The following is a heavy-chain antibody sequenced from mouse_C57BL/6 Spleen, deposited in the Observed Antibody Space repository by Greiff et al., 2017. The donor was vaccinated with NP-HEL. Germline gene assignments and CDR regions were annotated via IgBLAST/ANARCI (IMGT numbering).Heavy chain of an antibody. CDR3: AREGIYYGNYGYAMDD. Sequence: QVQLQQPGAELVKPGASVKLSCKASGYTFTSYWMHWVKQRPGQGLEWIGMIHPNSGSTNYNEKFKSKATLTVDKSSSTAYMQLSSLTSEDSAVYYCAREGIYYGNYGYAMDDWGQGTSGTVSS. V-gene: IGHV1-64*01. J-gene: IGHJ4*01. CDR2: IHPNSGST. D-gene: IGHD2-1*01. CDR1: GYTFTSYW.